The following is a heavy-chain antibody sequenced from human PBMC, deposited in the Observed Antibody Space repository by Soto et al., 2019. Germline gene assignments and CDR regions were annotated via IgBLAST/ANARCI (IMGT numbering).Heavy chain of an antibody. V-gene: IGHV3-33*01. Sequence: QVQLVESGGGVVQPGGSLRLSCAASGFTFSNYGMHWVRQAPGKGLEWVAVFWLDEENIYYAESVKGRFTISRDNSKSTVYLQMNSLRAEDTAVYYCARDGIPLVPFFDPWGQGTLVIVSS. D-gene: IGHD6-6*01. J-gene: IGHJ5*02. CDR3: ARDGIPLVPFFDP. CDR1: GFTFSNYG. CDR2: FWLDEENI.